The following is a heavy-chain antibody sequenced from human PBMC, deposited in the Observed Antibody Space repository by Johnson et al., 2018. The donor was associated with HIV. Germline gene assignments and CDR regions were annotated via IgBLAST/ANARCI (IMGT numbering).Heavy chain of an antibody. D-gene: IGHD3-22*01. CDR3: ARDRGYWGAFDI. J-gene: IGHJ3*02. V-gene: IGHV3-30*03. CDR1: GFTFSSYG. CDR2: ISHDGSNK. Sequence: QVQLVESGGGVVQPGRSLRLSCAASGFTFSSYGMHWVRQAPGKGLEWVAVISHDGSNKYYADSVKGRFTISRDNSKNSLYLQMNSLRAEDTAVYYCARDRGYWGAFDIWGQGTMVIVSS.